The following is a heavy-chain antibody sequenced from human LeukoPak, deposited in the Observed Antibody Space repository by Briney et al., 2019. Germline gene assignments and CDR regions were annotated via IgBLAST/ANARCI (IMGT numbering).Heavy chain of an antibody. CDR2: IIPIFGTA. CDR1: GYTFTSYA. CDR3: ARGGHDYGDYVYAY. Sequence: ASVKVSCKASGYTFTSYAISWVRQAPGQGLEWMGGIIPIFGTANYAQKFQGRVTITADESTSTAYMELSSLRSEDTAVYYCARGGHDYGDYVYAYWGQGTLVTVSS. V-gene: IGHV1-69*13. J-gene: IGHJ4*02. D-gene: IGHD4-17*01.